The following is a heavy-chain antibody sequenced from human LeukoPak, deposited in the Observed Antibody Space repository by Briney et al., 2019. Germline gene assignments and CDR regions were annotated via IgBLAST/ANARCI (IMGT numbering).Heavy chain of an antibody. J-gene: IGHJ6*03. CDR1: GYTFTSYG. CDR3: ARDTSGSYYYYYYYMDV. CDR2: ISAYNGNT. Sequence: VASVKVSCKASGYTFTSYGISWVRQAPGQGLEWMGWISAYNGNTNYAQKLQGRATMTTDTSTSTAYMELRSLRSDDTAVYYCARDTSGSYYYYYYYMDVWGKGTTVTVSS. D-gene: IGHD1-26*01. V-gene: IGHV1-18*01.